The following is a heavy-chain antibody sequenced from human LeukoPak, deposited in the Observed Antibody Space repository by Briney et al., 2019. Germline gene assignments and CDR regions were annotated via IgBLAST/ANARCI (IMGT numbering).Heavy chain of an antibody. V-gene: IGHV3-23*01. CDR3: VKDETGSGWRN. D-gene: IGHD6-19*01. CDR2: ISGSGDST. CDR1: GFTFSSYH. Sequence: QPGGSLRLSCAASGFTFSSYHMAWFRQAPGKGLEWVTYISGSGDSTSYADNVKGRFTISRDNSRSTLYLQMSRLRAEDTALYHCVKDETGSGWRNWGQGTLVTVSS. J-gene: IGHJ4*02.